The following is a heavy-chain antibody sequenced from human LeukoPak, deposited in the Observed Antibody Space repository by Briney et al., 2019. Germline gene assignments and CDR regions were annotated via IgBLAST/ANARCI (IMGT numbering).Heavy chain of an antibody. J-gene: IGHJ4*02. D-gene: IGHD3-9*01. CDR1: GGSISSSSYY. CDR3: ATSYDILTGDDY. V-gene: IGHV4-39*07. CDR2: IYYSGST. Sequence: SETLSLTCTVSGGSISSSSYYWGWIRQPPGKGLEWIGSIYYSGSTYYNPSLKSRVTISVDTSKNQFSLKLSSVTAADTAVYYCATSYDILTGDDYWGQGTLVTVSS.